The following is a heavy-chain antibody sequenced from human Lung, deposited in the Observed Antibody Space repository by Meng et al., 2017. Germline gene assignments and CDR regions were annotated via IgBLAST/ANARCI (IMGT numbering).Heavy chain of an antibody. J-gene: IGHJ4*02. D-gene: IGHD6-19*01. CDR2: TYYRSKWYN. CDR3: ARSQQWLDS. Sequence: HLQQSVPGLVMPTQTIPLTCAISGDSVSSNSAAWNWNRQSPSRGLEWLGRTYYRSKWYNGYAVSVRSRITLNPDTSKNQFPLQLNSVTPEDTAVYYCARSQQWLDSWGQGTLVTVSS. V-gene: IGHV6-1*01. CDR1: GDSVSSNSAA.